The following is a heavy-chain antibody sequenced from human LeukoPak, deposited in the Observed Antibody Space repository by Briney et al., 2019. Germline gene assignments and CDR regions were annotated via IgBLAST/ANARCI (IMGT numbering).Heavy chain of an antibody. V-gene: IGHV1-18*01. CDR2: ISAYNGNT. J-gene: IGHJ4*02. CDR1: GYTFTSYG. Sequence: ASVKVSCKASGYTFTSYGISWVRQAPGQGLEWMGWISAYNGNTNYAQKLQGRVTMTTDTSTSTAYMELRSLRSDDTAVYYCAREPFIGYDLGAPGYWGQGTLVTVSS. CDR3: AREPFIGYDLGAPGY. D-gene: IGHD5-12*01.